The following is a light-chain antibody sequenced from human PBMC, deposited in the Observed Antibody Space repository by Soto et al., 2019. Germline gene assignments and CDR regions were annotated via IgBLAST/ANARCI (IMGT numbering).Light chain of an antibody. J-gene: IGKJ3*01. Sequence: DIVLTQSPATLPLSPGERATLSCRASQSVSRDFAWYQQKPGQAPRLLIYDASNRATGIPARFSGSGSGTDSTLTMNSVQPEDFAVYYCQHRHNFGPGTKVDF. CDR1: QSVSRD. V-gene: IGKV3-11*01. CDR3: QHRHN. CDR2: DAS.